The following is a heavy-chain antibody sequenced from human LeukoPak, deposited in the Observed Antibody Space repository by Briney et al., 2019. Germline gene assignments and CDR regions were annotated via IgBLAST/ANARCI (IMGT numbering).Heavy chain of an antibody. Sequence: ASVKVSCKASGYTFTGYYMHWVRQAPGQGLEWMGWINPNSGGTNYAQKFQGRVTMTRDTSISTAYMELSRLRSDDTAVYYCARSRIPGGFDAFDIWGQGTMVTVSS. D-gene: IGHD2-15*01. CDR3: ARSRIPGGFDAFDI. CDR1: GYTFTGYY. V-gene: IGHV1-2*02. CDR2: INPNSGGT. J-gene: IGHJ3*02.